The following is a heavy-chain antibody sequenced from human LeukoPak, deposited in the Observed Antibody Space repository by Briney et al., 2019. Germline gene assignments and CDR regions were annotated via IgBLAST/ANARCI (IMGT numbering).Heavy chain of an antibody. CDR1: GFTFSGSA. CDR2: IRSKANGYAT. CDR3: TRLSYGSGSYDGY. V-gene: IGHV3-73*01. Sequence: GGSLKLSCAASGFTFSGSAMHWVRQASGKGLEWVGRIRSKANGYATAYAASVKGRFTISRDDSKNTAYLQMNSLKTEDTAVYYCTRLSYGSGSYDGYWGQGTLVTVSS. D-gene: IGHD3-10*01. J-gene: IGHJ4*02.